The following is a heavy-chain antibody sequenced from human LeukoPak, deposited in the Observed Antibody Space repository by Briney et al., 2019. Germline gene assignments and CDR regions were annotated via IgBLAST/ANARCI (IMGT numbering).Heavy chain of an antibody. D-gene: IGHD5-12*01. CDR2: INHSGST. CDR3: ARGITGGYGGGSYYFDY. V-gene: IGHV4-34*01. J-gene: IGHJ4*02. CDR1: GGSFSGYY. Sequence: SETLSLTCAVYGGSFSGYYWSWIRQPPGQGLEWIGEINHSGSTNYNPSLKSRVTISVDTSKNQFSLKLSSVTAADTAVYYCARGITGGYGGGSYYFDYWGQGTLVTVSS.